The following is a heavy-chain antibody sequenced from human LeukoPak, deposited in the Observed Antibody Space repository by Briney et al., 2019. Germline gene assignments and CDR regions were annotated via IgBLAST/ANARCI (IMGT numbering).Heavy chain of an antibody. V-gene: IGHV4-59*08. J-gene: IGHJ3*02. CDR3: ARHSGYYYARDAFDI. D-gene: IGHD3-22*01. Sequence: SETLSLTCTVSSASISSNYWTWIRQPPGKGLEWIGYIHYTGTTYYNPSLESRVTISVDTSKNQFSMKLSSVTAADTAVYYCARHSGYYYARDAFDIWGQGTLVTVSS. CDR2: IHYTGTT. CDR1: SASISSNY.